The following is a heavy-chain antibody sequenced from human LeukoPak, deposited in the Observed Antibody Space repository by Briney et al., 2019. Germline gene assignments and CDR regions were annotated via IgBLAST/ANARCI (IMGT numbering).Heavy chain of an antibody. D-gene: IGHD1-26*01. CDR2: ISSDESST. CDR1: GFTFSSYW. J-gene: IGHJ4*02. V-gene: IGHV3-74*01. Sequence: GGSLRLSCAASGFTFSSYWMHWVRQAPGKGLVWVSRISSDESSTSYADSVKGRFTISRDNSKNSLYLQMNSLRTEDTALYYCARGVGATYYYFDYWGQGTLVTVSS. CDR3: ARGVGATYYYFDY.